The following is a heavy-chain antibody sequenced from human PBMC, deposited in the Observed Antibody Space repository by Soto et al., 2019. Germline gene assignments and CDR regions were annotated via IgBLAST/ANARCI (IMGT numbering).Heavy chain of an antibody. D-gene: IGHD6-6*01. CDR2: INHSGST. CDR3: ARGRKQLVLYYYYGMDV. Sequence: RSLTCAVYGGSFSCYYWSWIRQPPGKGLEWIGEINHSGSTNYNPSLKSRVTISVDTSKNQFSLKLSSVTAADTAVYYCARGRKQLVLYYYYGMDVWGQGTTVTVSS. J-gene: IGHJ6*02. V-gene: IGHV4-34*01. CDR1: GGSFSCYY.